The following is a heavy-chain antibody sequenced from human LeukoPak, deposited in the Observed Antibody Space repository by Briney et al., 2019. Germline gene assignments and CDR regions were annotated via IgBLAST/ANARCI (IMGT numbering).Heavy chain of an antibody. V-gene: IGHV3-30*04. CDR2: IWYDGSNK. CDR1: GFTFSSYA. Sequence: GGSLRLSCAASGFTFSSYAMHWVRQAPGKGLEWVAVIWYDGSNKYYADSVKGRFTISRDNSKNTLYLQMNSLRAEDTAVYYCARVEVDTAMEAYYYFDYWGQGTLVTVSS. J-gene: IGHJ4*02. D-gene: IGHD5-18*01. CDR3: ARVEVDTAMEAYYYFDY.